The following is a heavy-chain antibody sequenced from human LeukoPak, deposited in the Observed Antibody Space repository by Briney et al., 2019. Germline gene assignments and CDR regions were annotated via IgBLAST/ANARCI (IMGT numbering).Heavy chain of an antibody. D-gene: IGHD6-13*01. V-gene: IGHV6-1*01. J-gene: IGHJ4*02. CDR1: GDSVSSNSAT. Sequence: SQTLSLTCAISGDSVSSNSATWTWIRRSPSRGLEWLGRTYYRSKWYNDYAVSVKSRITIHPDTSKNQFSLQLNSVTLEDTAVYYCARGSSSNSWYFDYWGQGTLVTVSS. CDR2: TYYRSKWYN. CDR3: ARGSSSNSWYFDY.